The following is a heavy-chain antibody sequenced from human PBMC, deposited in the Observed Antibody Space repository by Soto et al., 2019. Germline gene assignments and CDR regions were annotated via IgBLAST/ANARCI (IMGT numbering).Heavy chain of an antibody. V-gene: IGHV3-30-3*01. CDR1: GFTFSIYA. D-gene: IGHD2-15*01. J-gene: IGHJ5*02. Sequence: GGSLRLSCTASGFTFSIYAMHWVRQAPGKGLEWVAIISYDGTKIDYAGSVKGRFTISRDNSKNTLYLQMNSLTTEDTAVYYCARRDFYCRGRNCYFSSWVQGTLVTVSS. CDR3: ARRDFYCRGRNCYFSS. CDR2: ISYDGTKI.